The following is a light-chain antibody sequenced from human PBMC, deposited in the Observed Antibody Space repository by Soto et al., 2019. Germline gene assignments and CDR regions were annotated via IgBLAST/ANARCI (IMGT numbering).Light chain of an antibody. CDR1: QSITRW. CDR3: HQYKHDSGLT. J-gene: IGKJ4*01. V-gene: IGKV1-5*01. Sequence: DIQMTQSPSTLSASVGDRVTITCRASQSITRWLAWYQQKPGEAPKLLIYDASSLESGVPSRFSGSGSGTEFTLTISSLLPDAFATYYCHQYKHDSGLTFGGGNQVEIK. CDR2: DAS.